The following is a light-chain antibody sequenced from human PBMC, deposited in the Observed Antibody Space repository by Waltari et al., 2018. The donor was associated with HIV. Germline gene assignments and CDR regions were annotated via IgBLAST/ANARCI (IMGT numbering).Light chain of an antibody. J-gene: IGLJ2*01. V-gene: IGLV2-14*01. CDR3: SSYTSSSTEV. CDR1: SSDVGGYHS. Sequence: QSALTQPASVSGSPGQSITISCTGTSSDVGGYHSVSWYQQHPGKAPKLMIYEVSHRPSGVSNRFSGSKSGNTASLTISGLQAEDEADYYCSSYTSSSTEVFGGGTKLTVL. CDR2: EVS.